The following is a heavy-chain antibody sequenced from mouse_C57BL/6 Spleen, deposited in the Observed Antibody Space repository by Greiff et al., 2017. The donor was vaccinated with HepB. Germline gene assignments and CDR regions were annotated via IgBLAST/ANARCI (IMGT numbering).Heavy chain of an antibody. CDR2: IYPGDGDT. J-gene: IGHJ1*03. CDR1: GYAFSSYW. D-gene: IGHD1-1*01. V-gene: IGHV1-80*01. Sequence: VQGVESGAELVKPGASVKISCKASGYAFSSYWMNWVKQRPGKGLEWIGQIYPGDGDTNYNGKFKGKATLTADKSSSTAYMQLSSLTSEDSAVYFCARGLLRYWYFDVWGTGTTVTVSS. CDR3: ARGLLRYWYFDV.